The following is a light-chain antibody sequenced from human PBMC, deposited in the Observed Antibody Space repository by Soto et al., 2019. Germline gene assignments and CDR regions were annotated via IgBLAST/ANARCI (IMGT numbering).Light chain of an antibody. CDR1: QSVTSN. CDR3: QQRSNWPSIT. V-gene: IGKV3-15*01. CDR2: GAS. Sequence: EIVMTQSPATLSVSPGDRATLSCRASQSVTSNLAWYQQKPGQAPRLLIYGASTRATGIPARFSGSGSGTDFTLTISSLEPEDFAVYYCQQRSNWPSITFGQGTRLEIK. J-gene: IGKJ5*01.